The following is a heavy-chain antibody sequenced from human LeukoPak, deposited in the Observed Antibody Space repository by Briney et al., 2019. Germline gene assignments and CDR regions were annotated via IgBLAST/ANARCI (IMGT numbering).Heavy chain of an antibody. Sequence: PSETLSLTCTVSGGSISSYYWSWIRQPPGKGLEWIGYIYYSGSTNYNPSLKSRVTISVDTSKNQFSLKLSSVTAADTAVYYCARPPYSSGWYYFDYWGQGTLVTVSS. CDR3: ARPPYSSGWYYFDY. J-gene: IGHJ4*02. D-gene: IGHD6-19*01. CDR2: IYYSGST. V-gene: IGHV4-59*08. CDR1: GGSISSYY.